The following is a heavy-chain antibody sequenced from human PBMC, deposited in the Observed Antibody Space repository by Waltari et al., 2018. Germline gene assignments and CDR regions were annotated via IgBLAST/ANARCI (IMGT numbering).Heavy chain of an antibody. V-gene: IGHV1-24*01. CDR3: ATVLYAELLRSFDI. D-gene: IGHD1-26*01. J-gene: IGHJ3*02. CDR1: GYTFTSYA. Sequence: QVQLVQSGAEVKKPGASVKVSCKASGYTFTSYAMHWVRQAPGKGLEWMGGFDPEDGETIYAQKFQGRVTMTEDTSTDTAYMELSSLRSEDTAVYYCATVLYAELLRSFDIWGQGTMVTVSS. CDR2: FDPEDGET.